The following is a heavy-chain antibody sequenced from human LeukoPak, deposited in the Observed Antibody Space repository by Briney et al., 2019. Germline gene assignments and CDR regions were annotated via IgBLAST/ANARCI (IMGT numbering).Heavy chain of an antibody. D-gene: IGHD6-13*01. CDR2: INSDGSST. V-gene: IGHV3-74*01. Sequence: GGSLRLSCAASGFTFSSYWMHWVRQAPGKGLVWVSRINSDGSSTSYADSVEGRFTISRDNAKNTLYLQMNSLRAEDTAVYYCARVDSSWYYFDYWGQGTLVTVSS. CDR1: GFTFSSYW. CDR3: ARVDSSWYYFDY. J-gene: IGHJ4*02.